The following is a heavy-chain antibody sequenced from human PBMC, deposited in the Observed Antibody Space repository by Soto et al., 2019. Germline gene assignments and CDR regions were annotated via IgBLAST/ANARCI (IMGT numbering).Heavy chain of an antibody. V-gene: IGHV3-30*03. J-gene: IGHJ3*02. D-gene: IGHD2-15*01. CDR1: GFTFSSYG. Sequence: PGGSLRLSCAASGFTFSSYGMHWVRQAPGKGLEWVAVISYDGSNKYYADSVKGRFTISRDNSKNTLYLQMNSLRAEDTAVYYCACDFFYCSGGSCYSTNDAFDIWGQGTMVTVSS. CDR3: ACDFFYCSGGSCYSTNDAFDI. CDR2: ISYDGSNK.